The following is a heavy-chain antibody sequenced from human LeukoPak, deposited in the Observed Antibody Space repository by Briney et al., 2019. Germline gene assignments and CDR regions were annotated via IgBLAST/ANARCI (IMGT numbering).Heavy chain of an antibody. J-gene: IGHJ4*02. Sequence: SETLSLTCTVSGGSISSYYWSWIRQPPGKGLEWIGYIYYSGSTNYNPSLKSRVTISVDTSKNQFSLKLSSVTAADTAVYYCARMVYYGTNSDYWGQGTLVTVAS. CDR2: IYYSGST. CDR3: ARMVYYGTNSDY. V-gene: IGHV4-59*01. D-gene: IGHD2-8*01. CDR1: GGSISSYY.